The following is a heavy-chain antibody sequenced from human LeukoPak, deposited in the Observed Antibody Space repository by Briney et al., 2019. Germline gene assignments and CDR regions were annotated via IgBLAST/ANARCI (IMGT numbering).Heavy chain of an antibody. CDR1: GCSFSDHY. V-gene: IGHV3-11*01. CDR2: ISNSGGTT. J-gene: IGHJ4*02. CDR3: ATTARLLDY. D-gene: IGHD2-21*02. Sequence: PGGSLRLSCAASGCSFSDHYMTWIRQAPGKGLEGLSYISNSGGTTNYADSVKGRFTVSRDNAKNSLFLQMNNLRAEDTAVYYCATTARLLDYWGQGTLVTVSS.